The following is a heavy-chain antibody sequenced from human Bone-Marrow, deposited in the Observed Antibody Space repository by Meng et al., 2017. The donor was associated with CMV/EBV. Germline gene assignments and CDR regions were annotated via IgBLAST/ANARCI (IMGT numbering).Heavy chain of an antibody. CDR1: GFTFSSYA. CDR3: ARLSYCTNGVC. J-gene: IGHJ4*01. D-gene: IGHD2-8*01. CDR2: ISGSGGST. Sequence: GESLKISCAASGFTFSSYAMSWVRQAPGKGLEWVSAISGSGGSTYYADSVKGRFTISRDNSKNTLYLQMNSLRAEDTAVYYCARLSYCTNGVCWGHGTLVTVSS. V-gene: IGHV3-23*01.